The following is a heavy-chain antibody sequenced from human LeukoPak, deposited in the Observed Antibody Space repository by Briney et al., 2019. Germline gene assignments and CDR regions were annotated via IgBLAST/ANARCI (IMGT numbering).Heavy chain of an antibody. D-gene: IGHD5-18*01. CDR3: AKDDFKEDTGPEYFQH. V-gene: IGHV3-23*01. J-gene: IGHJ1*01. Sequence: PGGSLRLSCAASGFTFSSYAMSWVRQAPGKGLEWVSAISGSGGSTYHADSVKGRFTISRDNSKNTLYLQMSSLRAEDTAVYYCAKDDFKEDTGPEYFQHWGQGTLVTVSS. CDR1: GFTFSSYA. CDR2: ISGSGGST.